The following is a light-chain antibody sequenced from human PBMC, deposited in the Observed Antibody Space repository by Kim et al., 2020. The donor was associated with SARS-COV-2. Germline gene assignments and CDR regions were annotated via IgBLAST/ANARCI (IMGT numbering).Light chain of an antibody. V-gene: IGLV2-11*01. J-gene: IGLJ3*02. Sequence: QSALTQPRSVSGSPGQSVTISCTGTAGDVGGYNYVSWYQQHPDKVPKVIIFDVTKRPSGVPDRFSGSKSGNTASLTISRLQAEDEAAYYCCSYAGSSWLFGGGTKVTVL. CDR1: AGDVGGYNY. CDR3: CSYAGSSWL. CDR2: DVT.